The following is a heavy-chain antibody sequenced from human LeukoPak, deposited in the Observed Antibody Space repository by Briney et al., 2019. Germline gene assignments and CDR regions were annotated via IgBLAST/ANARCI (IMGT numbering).Heavy chain of an antibody. CDR2: ISSSGSTV. D-gene: IGHD4-17*01. CDR3: ARDGGDYGDYGWADFDY. CDR1: GFTFSSYE. J-gene: IGHJ4*02. Sequence: GGSLRLSCAASGFTFSSYEMNWVRQAPGRGLEWVSYISSSGSTVYYADSVKGRFTISRDNSKNTLYLQMNSLRAEDTAVYYCARDGGDYGDYGWADFDYWGQGTLVTVSS. V-gene: IGHV3-48*03.